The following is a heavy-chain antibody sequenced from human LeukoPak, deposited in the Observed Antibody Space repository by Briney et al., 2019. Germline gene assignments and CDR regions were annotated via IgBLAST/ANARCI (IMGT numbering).Heavy chain of an antibody. D-gene: IGHD1-20*01. CDR2: IYYSGST. Sequence: SGTLSLTCTVSGGSTSSYYWSWIRQPPGKGLEWIGYIYYSGSTNYNPSLKSRVTISVDTSKNQFSLKLSSVTAADTAVYYCASKYNWNLAYDYWGQGTLVTVSS. CDR3: ASKYNWNLAYDY. V-gene: IGHV4-59*01. J-gene: IGHJ4*02. CDR1: GGSTSSYY.